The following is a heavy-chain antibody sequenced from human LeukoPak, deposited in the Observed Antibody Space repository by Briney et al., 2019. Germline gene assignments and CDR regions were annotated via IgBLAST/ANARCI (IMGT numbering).Heavy chain of an antibody. D-gene: IGHD6-19*01. CDR1: GFTFSSYA. CDR3: AREFIGISSGWHPYNWFDP. CDR2: ISYDGSNK. V-gene: IGHV3-30*04. J-gene: IGHJ5*02. Sequence: GGSLGLSCAASGFTFSSYAMHWVCQAPGKGLEWVAVISYDGSNKYYADSVKGRFTISRDNSKNTLYLQMNSLRAEDTAVYYCAREFIGISSGWHPYNWFDPWGQGTLVTVSS.